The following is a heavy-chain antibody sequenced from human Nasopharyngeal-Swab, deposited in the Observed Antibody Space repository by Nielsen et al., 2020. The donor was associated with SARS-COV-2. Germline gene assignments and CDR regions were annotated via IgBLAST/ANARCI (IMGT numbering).Heavy chain of an antibody. CDR3: ASGPLGAGRHDYYYYYGMDV. V-gene: IGHV3-21*01. CDR2: ISSSSSSYI. D-gene: IGHD3-3*01. J-gene: IGHJ6*02. CDR1: GFTFSSYS. Sequence: GASLKISCAASGFTFSSYSMNWVRQAPGKGLEWVSSISSSSSSYIYYADSVKGRFTISRDNAKNSLYLQMNSLRAEDTAVYYCASGPLGAGRHDYYYYYGMDVWGQGTTVTVSS.